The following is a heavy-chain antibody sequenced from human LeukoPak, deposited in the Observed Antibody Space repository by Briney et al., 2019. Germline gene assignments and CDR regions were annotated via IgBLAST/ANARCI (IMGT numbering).Heavy chain of an antibody. CDR1: GFTFSIYG. V-gene: IGHV3-30*18. J-gene: IGHJ4*02. CDR2: ISYDGSNK. CDR3: AKASDHWDGSGSYDY. D-gene: IGHD3-10*01. Sequence: PGGSLRLSCAASGFTFSIYGMHWVRQAPGKGLEWVAVISYDGSNKYYADSVKGRFTISRDSSKNTLYLQMNSLRAEDTAVYYCAKASDHWDGSGSYDYWGQGTLVTVSS.